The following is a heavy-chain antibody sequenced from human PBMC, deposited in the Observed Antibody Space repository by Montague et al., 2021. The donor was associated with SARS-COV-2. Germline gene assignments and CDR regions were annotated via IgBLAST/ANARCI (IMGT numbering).Heavy chain of an antibody. V-gene: IGHV3-20*01. Sequence: SLRLSCAVSGFTFDDYGMSWFRQAPGKGLEWVSGISRSGDSTAYGDSVKGRFIISRDNAKNTLYLRMNSLRVEDTAFYHCSRGGGMIRGVVDFWGQGILVSVSS. CDR3: SRGGGMIRGVVDF. D-gene: IGHD3-10*01. J-gene: IGHJ4*02. CDR1: GFTFDDYG. CDR2: ISRSGDST.